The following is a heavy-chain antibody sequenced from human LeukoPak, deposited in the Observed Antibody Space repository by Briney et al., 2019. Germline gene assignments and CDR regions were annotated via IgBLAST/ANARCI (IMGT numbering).Heavy chain of an antibody. D-gene: IGHD2-2*03. V-gene: IGHV3-21*01. CDR3: ARDGYCNSITCFDY. CDR1: GFAFSSYS. CDR2: ISSSSSYI. J-gene: IGHJ4*02. Sequence: PGGSLRLSCAASGFAFSSYSMNWVRQAPGKGLEWVSSISSSSSYIYYADSVKGRFTISRDSTKNSVYLQMNGLRAEDTAIYYCARDGYCNSITCFDYWGQGTLVTVSS.